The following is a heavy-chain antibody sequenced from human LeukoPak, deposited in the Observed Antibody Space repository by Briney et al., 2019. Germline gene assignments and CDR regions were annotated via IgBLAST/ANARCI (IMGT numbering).Heavy chain of an antibody. CDR2: ISGSGDST. CDR3: AKAGDCSSTSCLHALFDY. D-gene: IGHD2-2*01. V-gene: IGHV3-23*01. CDR1: GFTFTTYA. Sequence: GGSLRLSCAASGFTFTTYAMNWVRQAPGKGLEWVSAISGSGDSTYYADSVKGRFTISRGNSKNTLFLQMNSLRAEDTAIYYCAKAGDCSSTSCLHALFDYWGQGALVTVSS. J-gene: IGHJ4*02.